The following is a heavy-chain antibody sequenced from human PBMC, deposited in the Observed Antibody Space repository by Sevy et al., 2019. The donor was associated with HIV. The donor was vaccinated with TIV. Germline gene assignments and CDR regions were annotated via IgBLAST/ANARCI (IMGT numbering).Heavy chain of an antibody. J-gene: IGHJ4*02. CDR2: IKQDGLDK. V-gene: IGHV3-7*03. Sequence: GGSLRLSCAASGFTFNNYWMTWVRQAPGKGLEWVANIKQDGLDKYYMESVKGRFNISRDNTKNSLYLQLNSLRAEDTAVYYCARSWDYWGQMGYWGQGTLVTVSS. CDR3: ARSWDYWGQMGY. D-gene: IGHD7-27*01. CDR1: GFTFNNYW.